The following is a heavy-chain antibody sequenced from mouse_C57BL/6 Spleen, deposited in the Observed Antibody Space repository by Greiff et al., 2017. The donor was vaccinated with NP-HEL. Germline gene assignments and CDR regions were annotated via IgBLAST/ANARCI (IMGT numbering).Heavy chain of an antibody. J-gene: IGHJ2*01. CDR2: IDPETGGT. CDR3: PRWDGGVDY. V-gene: IGHV1-15*01. CDR1: GYTFTDYE. Sequence: QVQLQQSGAELVRPGASVTLSCKASGYTFTDYEMHWVKQTPVHGLEWIGAIDPETGGTAYNQKFKGKAILTADKSSSTAYMELRSLTSEDSAVYYCPRWDGGVDYWGQGTTLTVSS. D-gene: IGHD4-1*01.